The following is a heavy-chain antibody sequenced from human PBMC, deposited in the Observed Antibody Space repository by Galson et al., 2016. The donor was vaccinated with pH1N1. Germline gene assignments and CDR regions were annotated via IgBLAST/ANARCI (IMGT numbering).Heavy chain of an antibody. D-gene: IGHD3-3*01. CDR3: ARRPRYHDFWSVYYCARWARGNGGWYYYLDY. V-gene: IGHV5-51*01. Sequence: QSGAEVTKPGDSLKISCKASGYSFTVHWIAWVRQMPGQGLEYMGIIYPGDSDTRYSPSFQGQVTISADSSITTAYLQWSSLQASDTAMYYCARRPRYHDFWSVYYCARWARGNGGWYYYLDYWGQGTLVTVSS. CDR2: IYPGDSDT. J-gene: IGHJ4*02. CDR1: GYSFTVHW.